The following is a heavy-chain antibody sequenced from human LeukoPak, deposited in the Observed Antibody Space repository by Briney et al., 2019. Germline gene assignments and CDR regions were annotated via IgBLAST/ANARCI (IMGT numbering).Heavy chain of an antibody. CDR1: GGSIGTYY. CDR3: VRPSIPSAAASALDI. V-gene: IGHV4-59*08. D-gene: IGHD2-2*01. CDR2: IYYTGST. Sequence: PSETLSLTCSVSGGSIGTYYWTWIRQPPGKGLEWIGYIYYTGSTNYNPSLKSRATMSVDTSKSQVSLKMTSVTVADTAVYYCVRPSIPSAAASALDIWGQGTMVTVSS. J-gene: IGHJ3*02.